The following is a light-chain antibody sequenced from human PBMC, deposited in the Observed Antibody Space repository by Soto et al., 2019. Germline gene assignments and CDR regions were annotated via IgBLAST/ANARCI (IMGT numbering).Light chain of an antibody. Sequence: DIQMTQSPSTLSVSVGDRVTITCRASQRNSSWLAWYQQKPGKAPRLVIFDASTLQSGVPSRFSGSGSGPDFTLTISGLQPDDFATYYCQQYNNYPLSFGGGTKVEIK. V-gene: IGKV1-5*01. J-gene: IGKJ4*01. CDR2: DAS. CDR3: QQYNNYPLS. CDR1: QRNSSW.